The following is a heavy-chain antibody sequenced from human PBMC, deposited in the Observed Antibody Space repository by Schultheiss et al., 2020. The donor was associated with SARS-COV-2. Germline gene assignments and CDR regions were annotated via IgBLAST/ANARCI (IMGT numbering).Heavy chain of an antibody. V-gene: IGHV6-1*01. Sequence: SQTLSLTCAISGDRVSIDNASWNWIRQSPSRGLEWLGRTYYRSKWYNDYAESVKSRITIDPDTSKNQFSLQLNSVTPEDTAVYYCARGGDCSSAGCYWNWFDPWGQGTLVTVSS. D-gene: IGHD2-21*01. CDR2: TYYRSKWYN. J-gene: IGHJ5*02. CDR1: GDRVSIDNAS. CDR3: ARGGDCSSAGCYWNWFDP.